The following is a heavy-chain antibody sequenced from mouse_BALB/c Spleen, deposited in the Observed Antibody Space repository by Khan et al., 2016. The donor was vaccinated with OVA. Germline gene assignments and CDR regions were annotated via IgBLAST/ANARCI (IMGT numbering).Heavy chain of an antibody. CDR3: TSSGYGAFAY. CDR2: INPNNSGS. Sequence: QIQLVQSGAGLVQPGASVKLSCKASGYTFSSYYLYWVQQRPGQGLEWIGDINPNNSGSNFNETFKSKATLTVDKSSYTAYMQLSSLTSEDSAIYYCTSSGYGAFAYWGQGTVVTVSA. D-gene: IGHD1-1*02. J-gene: IGHJ3*01. V-gene: IGHV1S81*02. CDR1: GYTFSSYY.